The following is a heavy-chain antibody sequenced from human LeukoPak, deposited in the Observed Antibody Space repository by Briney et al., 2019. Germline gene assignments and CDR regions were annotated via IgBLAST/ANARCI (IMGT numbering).Heavy chain of an antibody. D-gene: IGHD2-21*02. CDR3: ARDYCGGDCFPDY. V-gene: IGHV1-2*06. CDR1: GYTFTGYY. CDR2: INPNSGDT. Sequence: EASVKVSCKASGYTFTGYYVHWVRQAPGQGLEWMGRINPNSGDTNYAQKFQGRVTVTRDTSISTAYMELSRLRSDDTAVYYCARDYCGGDCFPDYWGQGTLVTVSS. J-gene: IGHJ4*02.